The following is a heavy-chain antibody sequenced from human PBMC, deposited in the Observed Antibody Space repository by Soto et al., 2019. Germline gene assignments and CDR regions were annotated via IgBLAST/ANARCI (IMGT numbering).Heavy chain of an antibody. CDR3: AKDTTSLRSRITMIVVVTTINDAFDI. CDR2: ISGSGGST. D-gene: IGHD3-22*01. Sequence: EVQLLESGGGLVQPGGSLRLSCAASGFTFSSYAMSWVRQAPGKGLEWVSAISGSGGSTYYADSVKGRFTISRDNSKTTLYLQMNRLRAEDTAVYYCAKDTTSLRSRITMIVVVTTINDAFDIWGQGTMVTVSS. V-gene: IGHV3-23*01. CDR1: GFTFSSYA. J-gene: IGHJ3*02.